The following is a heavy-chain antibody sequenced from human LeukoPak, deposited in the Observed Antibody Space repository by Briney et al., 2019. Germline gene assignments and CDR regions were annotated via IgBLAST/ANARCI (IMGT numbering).Heavy chain of an antibody. Sequence: PSETLSLTCAVYGGPFRGYYWSWIRQPPGKGLEWIGEINHSGSTNYNPSLKSRVTISVDTSKNQFSLKLSSVTAAGTAVYYCARGRDIGYWGQGTLVTVSS. V-gene: IGHV4-34*01. CDR1: GGPFRGYY. D-gene: IGHD2-15*01. CDR3: ARGRDIGY. J-gene: IGHJ4*02. CDR2: INHSGST.